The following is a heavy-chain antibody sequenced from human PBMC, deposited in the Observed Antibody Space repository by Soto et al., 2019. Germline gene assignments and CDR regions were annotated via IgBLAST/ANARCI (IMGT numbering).Heavy chain of an antibody. CDR1: GGSISSSSYY. Sequence: SETLSLTCTVSGGSISSSSYYWGWIRQPPGKGLEWIGSIYYSGSTYYNPSLKSRVTISVDTSKNQFSLKLSSVTAADTAVYYCARLGMDGYYDSSGYYGLNWFDPWGQGTLVTVSS. D-gene: IGHD3-22*01. V-gene: IGHV4-39*01. CDR3: ARLGMDGYYDSSGYYGLNWFDP. CDR2: IYYSGST. J-gene: IGHJ5*02.